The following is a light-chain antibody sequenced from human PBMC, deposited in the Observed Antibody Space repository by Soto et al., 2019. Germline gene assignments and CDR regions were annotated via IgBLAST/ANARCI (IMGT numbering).Light chain of an antibody. CDR2: GAS. CDR3: QQYNNWPPLT. Sequence: ERVMTQSPATLSVSPGERATLSCRASQSVSSNLAWYQQKPGQAPRLLIDGASTRDTGIPARFSGSGSGTELTLTISSLQSEDFAVYYCQQYNNWPPLTFGGGTKVQIK. J-gene: IGKJ4*01. CDR1: QSVSSN. V-gene: IGKV3-15*01.